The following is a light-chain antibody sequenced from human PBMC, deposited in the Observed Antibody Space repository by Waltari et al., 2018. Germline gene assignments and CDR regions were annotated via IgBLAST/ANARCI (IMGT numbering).Light chain of an antibody. J-gene: IGKJ1*01. CDR1: QNIFSW. CDR3: QHYNSFSRS. Sequence: DFQMTQSPATLSASVGDRVTITCRASQNIFSWLAWYQQKPGKAPKLLIYKASHLESGVPSRFSGRGFGTEFTLTINSLQPDDFATYYCQHYNSFSRSFGQGTKVDIK. CDR2: KAS. V-gene: IGKV1-5*03.